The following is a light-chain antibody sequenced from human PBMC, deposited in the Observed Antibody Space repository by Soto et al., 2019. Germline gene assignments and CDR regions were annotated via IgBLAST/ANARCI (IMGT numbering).Light chain of an antibody. CDR2: GAS. V-gene: IGKV3-20*01. CDR3: QQYGSSPLVT. CDR1: QSVSSSY. Sequence: EIVLTQSQCTLSLAPGERATLSCRARQSVSSSYLAWYQQKPGQAPRLLIYGASSRATGIPDRFSGSGSGTDFTLTISRLEPEDFAVYSCQQYGSSPLVTFGPGTKVDI. J-gene: IGKJ3*01.